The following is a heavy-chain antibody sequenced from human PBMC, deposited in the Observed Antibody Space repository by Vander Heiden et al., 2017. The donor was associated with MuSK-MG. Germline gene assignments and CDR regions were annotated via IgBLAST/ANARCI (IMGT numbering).Heavy chain of an antibody. Sequence: QLQLQESGPGLVKPSATLSLTCTVSGGSISSSSYYWGWIRQPPGKGLEWMGSIYYSGSTYYNPSLKSRVTISVDTSKNQFSLKLSSVTAADTAVYYCARQGPSWPFSMGYYYYGMDVWGQGTTVTVSS. J-gene: IGHJ6*02. CDR2: IYYSGST. V-gene: IGHV4-39*01. CDR1: GGSISSSSYY. CDR3: ARQGPSWPFSMGYYYYGMDV. D-gene: IGHD2-21*01.